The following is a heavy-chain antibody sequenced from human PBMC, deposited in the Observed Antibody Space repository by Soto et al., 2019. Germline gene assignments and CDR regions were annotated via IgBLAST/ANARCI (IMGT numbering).Heavy chain of an antibody. J-gene: IGHJ4*02. D-gene: IGHD3-10*01. CDR1: GFTFSSYS. CDR3: ARGPYSYGSGTCFDY. V-gene: IGHV3-21*01. Sequence: EVQLVESGGGLVKPGGSLRLSCAASGFTFSSYSMNWVRQAPGKGLEWVSSISSSSSYIYYADSVKGRFTISRDNAKNSRDLQRNSLRAEDTAVYYCARGPYSYGSGTCFDYWGQGTLVTVSS. CDR2: ISSSSSYI.